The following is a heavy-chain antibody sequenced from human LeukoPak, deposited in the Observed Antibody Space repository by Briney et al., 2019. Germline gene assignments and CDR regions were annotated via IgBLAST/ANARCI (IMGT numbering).Heavy chain of an antibody. J-gene: IGHJ4*02. D-gene: IGHD1-14*01. CDR3: ARGTKSRPASMFGY. Sequence: GGSLRLSCAASGFTFSSYEMNWVRQAPGKGLEWVSYISSSGSTIYYADSVKGRFTISRDNAKNSLYLQMNSLRAEDTAVYYCARGTKSRPASMFGYWGQGTLVTLSS. V-gene: IGHV3-48*03. CDR2: ISSSGSTI. CDR1: GFTFSSYE.